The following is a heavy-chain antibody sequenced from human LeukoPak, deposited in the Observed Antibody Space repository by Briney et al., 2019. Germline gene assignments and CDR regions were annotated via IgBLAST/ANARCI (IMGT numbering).Heavy chain of an antibody. V-gene: IGHV4-39*01. J-gene: IGHJ4*02. CDR1: GGSISSSRYY. Sequence: SETLSLTCTVSGGSISSSRYYWGWIRQPPGKGLEWIGSIYYSGSTYYNPSLKSRVTISVDTSKNQFSLKLSSVTAADTAVYYCARRTPNFDYWGQGTLVTVSS. CDR2: IYYSGST. CDR3: ARRTPNFDY.